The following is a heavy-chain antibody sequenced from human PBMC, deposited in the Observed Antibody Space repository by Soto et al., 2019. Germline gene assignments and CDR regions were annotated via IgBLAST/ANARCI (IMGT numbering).Heavy chain of an antibody. J-gene: IGHJ4*02. CDR3: ARLELGIAARPYDY. CDR2: INHSGST. CDR1: GGSFSGYY. Sequence: SETLSLTCAVYGGSFSGYYWSWIRQPPGKGLEWIGEINHSGSTNYNPSLKSRVTISVDTSKNQFSLKLSSVTAADTAVYYCARLELGIAARPYDYWGQGTLVTVSS. D-gene: IGHD6-6*01. V-gene: IGHV4-34*01.